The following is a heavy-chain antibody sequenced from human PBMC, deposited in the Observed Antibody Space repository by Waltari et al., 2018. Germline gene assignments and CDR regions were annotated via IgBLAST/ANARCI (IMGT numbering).Heavy chain of an antibody. CDR2: FIPLSGSQ. CDR1: GLSIRGYT. Sequence: CKASGLSIRGYTSSWVRQAPGQGLEWMGGFIPLSGSQIYTQKFQGRLTITADGSTRTTVMELRNLRYEDTAVYFCARGYRYYSSERFYLDHWGQGTPVIVSS. D-gene: IGHD2-2*01. J-gene: IGHJ4*02. V-gene: IGHV1-69*01. CDR3: ARGYRYYSSERFYLDH.